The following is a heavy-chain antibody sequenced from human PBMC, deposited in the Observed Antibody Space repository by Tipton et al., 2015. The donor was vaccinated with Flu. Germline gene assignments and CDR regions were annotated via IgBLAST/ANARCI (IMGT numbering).Heavy chain of an antibody. D-gene: IGHD6-19*01. CDR2: IYYSGST. V-gene: IGHV4-59*01. J-gene: IGHJ5*02. Sequence: TLSLTCTVSGGSISSYYWSWIRQPPGKGLEWIGYIYYSGSTNYNPSLKSRVTISVDTSKNQFSLKLSSVTAADTAVYYCARSVAVAAQGWFDPWGQGTLVTVSS. CDR3: ARSVAVAAQGWFDP. CDR1: GGSISSYY.